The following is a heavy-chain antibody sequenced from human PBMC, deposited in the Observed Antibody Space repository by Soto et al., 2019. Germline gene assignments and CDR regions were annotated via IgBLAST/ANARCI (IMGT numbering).Heavy chain of an antibody. CDR2: MNPNSGNT. V-gene: IGHV1-8*01. D-gene: IGHD1-26*01. CDR3: ARQWELSGYCYGMDV. CDR1: GYTFTSYD. Sequence: QVQLVQSGAEVKKPGASVKVSCKASGYTFTSYDINWVRQATGQGLEWMGWMNPNSGNTGYAQKFQGRVTMTRDTSINTGHMELSSLRAEDTAVYYCARQWELSGYCYGMDVWGQGTTVTVSS. J-gene: IGHJ6*02.